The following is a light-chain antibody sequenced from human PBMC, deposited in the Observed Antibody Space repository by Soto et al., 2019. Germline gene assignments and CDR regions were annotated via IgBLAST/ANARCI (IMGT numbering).Light chain of an antibody. CDR1: QSISSW. CDR3: QQYNSYSPAT. V-gene: IGKV1-5*01. Sequence: DIQMTQSPSTLSASVGDRVTITCRASQSISSWLAWYQQKPGKAPKLLIYDASSLESGVPSTFSGSGSGTEFTLNISSLQPDDFATYYCQQYNSYSPATFGQGTKLEIK. CDR2: DAS. J-gene: IGKJ2*01.